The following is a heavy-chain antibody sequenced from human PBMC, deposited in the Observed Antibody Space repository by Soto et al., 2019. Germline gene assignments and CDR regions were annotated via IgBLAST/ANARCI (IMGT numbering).Heavy chain of an antibody. V-gene: IGHV1-58*01. CDR2: IVVGSGNT. J-gene: IGHJ3*02. Sequence: SVKVSCKASGFTFTRSAVQWVRQARGQRLEWIGWIVVGSGNTNYAQKFQERVTITRDMSTSTAYMELSSLRSEDTAVYYCAAPGLSYSGYDIDAFDIWGQGTMVTVSS. CDR1: GFTFTRSA. CDR3: AAPGLSYSGYDIDAFDI. D-gene: IGHD5-12*01.